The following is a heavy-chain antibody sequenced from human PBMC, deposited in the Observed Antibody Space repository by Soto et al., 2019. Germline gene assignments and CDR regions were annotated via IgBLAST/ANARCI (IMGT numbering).Heavy chain of an antibody. CDR3: ARVDRYWYLDL. D-gene: IGHD2-2*03. CDR1: GFQFSSYS. CDR2: ISSSSSTV. J-gene: IGHJ2*01. V-gene: IGHV3-48*01. Sequence: PGGSLRLSCAASGFQFSSYSMNWVRQAPGKGLEWVSYISSSSSTVYYADSVKGRFTMSRDNAKKSLYLQMNSLRAEDTAVYYCARVDRYWYLDLWGRGTLVTVSS.